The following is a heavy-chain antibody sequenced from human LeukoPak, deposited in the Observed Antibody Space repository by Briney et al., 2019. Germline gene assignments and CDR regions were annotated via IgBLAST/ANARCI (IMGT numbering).Heavy chain of an antibody. V-gene: IGHV3-23*01. D-gene: IGHD2/OR15-2a*01. CDR2: ISGSGGST. J-gene: IGHJ3*02. Sequence: GRSLRLSCAASGFTFSSYAMHWVRQAPGKGLEWVSAISGSGGSTYYADSVKGRFTISRDNSKNTLYLQMNSLRAEDTAVYYCAKDPWPNNAFDIWGQGTMVTVSS. CDR3: AKDPWPNNAFDI. CDR1: GFTFSSYA.